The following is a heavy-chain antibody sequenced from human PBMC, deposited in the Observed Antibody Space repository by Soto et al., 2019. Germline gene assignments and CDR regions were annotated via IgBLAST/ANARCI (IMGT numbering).Heavy chain of an antibody. CDR3: ARQRRYYYMDV. Sequence: KLRETLSLTCTVSGGSISSSSYYWGWIRQPPGKGLEWIGSIYYNGSTYYKPSLKSRVTISVDTSKNQFSLKLSSVTAADTAVYYCARQRRYYYMDVWGKGTTVTVSS. CDR1: GGSISSSSYY. CDR2: IYYNGST. J-gene: IGHJ6*03. V-gene: IGHV4-39*01.